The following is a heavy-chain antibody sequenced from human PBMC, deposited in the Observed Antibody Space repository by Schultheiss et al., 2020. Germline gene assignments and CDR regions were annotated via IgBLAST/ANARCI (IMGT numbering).Heavy chain of an antibody. Sequence: ASVKVSCKASGYTFTSYDINWVRQATGQGLEWMGWMNPNSGNTGYAQKFQGRVTMTRNTSISTAYMELSSLRSEDTAVYYCARPPRITIFGVVIGGFGPWGQGTLVTVSS. CDR2: MNPNSGNT. V-gene: IGHV1-8*01. J-gene: IGHJ5*02. D-gene: IGHD3-3*01. CDR1: GYTFTSYD. CDR3: ARPPRITIFGVVIGGFGP.